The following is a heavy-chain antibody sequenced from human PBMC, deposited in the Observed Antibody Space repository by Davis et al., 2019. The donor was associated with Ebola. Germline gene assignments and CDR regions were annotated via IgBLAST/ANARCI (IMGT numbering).Heavy chain of an antibody. CDR3: AKGGSGWPSDYSYGMGV. V-gene: IGHV3-23*01. Sequence: GGSLRLSCSASGIIFSTYAMTWARQAPGKGLEWVSAVTSSGGGTYYADSVKGRFTISRDNSKNTLYLQMNSLRVEDTAVYYCAKGGSGWPSDYSYGMGVWGKGTTVTVSS. CDR1: GIIFSTYA. J-gene: IGHJ6*04. CDR2: VTSSGGGT. D-gene: IGHD6-19*01.